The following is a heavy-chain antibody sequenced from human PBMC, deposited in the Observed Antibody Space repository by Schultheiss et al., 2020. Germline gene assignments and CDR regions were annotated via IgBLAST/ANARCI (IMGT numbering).Heavy chain of an antibody. D-gene: IGHD2-21*02. CDR1: GGSISSSSYY. V-gene: IGHV4-61*05. J-gene: IGHJ4*02. Sequence: SETLSLTCTVSGGSISSSSYYWGWIRQPPGKGLEWIGRIYTSGSTNYNPSLKSRLTISIDTSTNQFSLKLSSVTAADTAVYYCASWSTPYCGGDCYSGLVDYWGQGTRVTVYS. CDR3: ASWSTPYCGGDCYSGLVDY. CDR2: IYTSGST.